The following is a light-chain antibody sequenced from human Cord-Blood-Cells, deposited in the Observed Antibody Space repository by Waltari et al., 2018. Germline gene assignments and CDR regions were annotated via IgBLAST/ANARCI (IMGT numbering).Light chain of an antibody. Sequence: DIVMTQSPDSLAATLGERATINCKSSQSVLYSSNNKNYLAWYQQKPGRPPKLRIYWASTRESGVPDRFSGSGSGTDFTLTISSLQAEDVAVYYCQQYYSTPHTFGQGTKLEIK. CDR1: QSVLYSSNNKNY. CDR3: QQYYSTPHT. J-gene: IGKJ2*01. V-gene: IGKV4-1*01. CDR2: WAS.